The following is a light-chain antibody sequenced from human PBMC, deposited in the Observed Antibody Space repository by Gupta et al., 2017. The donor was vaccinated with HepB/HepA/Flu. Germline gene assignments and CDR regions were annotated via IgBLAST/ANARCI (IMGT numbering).Light chain of an antibody. CDR3: AAWDVTLSGVV. CDR2: RNN. Sequence: QSVLTQSPSASETPGQRTTISSSGSSSNIGTSFVYWYQQLPGTAPKLLIYRNNERPSGVPDRFSGSKSGTSASLAISGLRSEDEADYYCAAWDVTLSGVVFGGGTKLTVL. CDR1: SSNIGTSF. J-gene: IGLJ2*01. V-gene: IGLV1-47*01.